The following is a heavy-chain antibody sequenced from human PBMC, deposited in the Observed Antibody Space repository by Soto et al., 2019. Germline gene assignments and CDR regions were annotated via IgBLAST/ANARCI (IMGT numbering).Heavy chain of an antibody. CDR3: ARERSGYFAY. D-gene: IGHD2-15*01. CDR2: MNPNSGNT. CDR1: GYTFTSYD. Sequence: QVKLVQSGDEVKKPGASVKVSCKASGYTFTSYDINWVRPATGQGLEWMGWMNPNSGNTGYAQKFQGRVTMTRNTSRRTAYMELSSLRSEDTAVYYCARERSGYFAYWGQGTLVTVSS. V-gene: IGHV1-8*01. J-gene: IGHJ4*02.